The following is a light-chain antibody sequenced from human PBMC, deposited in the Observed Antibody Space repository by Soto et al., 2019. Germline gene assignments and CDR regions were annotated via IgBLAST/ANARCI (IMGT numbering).Light chain of an antibody. J-gene: IGKJ1*01. V-gene: IGKV1-39*01. CDR3: QQNYSAPRT. Sequence: DIQMTQSPSSLSASVGDRVTITCRASQRISTYLNWYQQKPGKAPKLLIYAASTLQSGVPSRFSSSGSGTDFTHTISSLQPQEFATYYCQQNYSAPRTFGQGTKVEIK. CDR2: AAS. CDR1: QRISTY.